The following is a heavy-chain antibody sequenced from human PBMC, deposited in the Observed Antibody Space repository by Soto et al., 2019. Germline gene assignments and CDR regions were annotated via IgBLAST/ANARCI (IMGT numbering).Heavy chain of an antibody. V-gene: IGHV4-31*02. J-gene: IGHJ4*02. D-gene: IGHD5-12*01. CDR3: ARDEGVRWIFFDY. CDR2: GST. Sequence: GSTYYNPSLKSRVTISVDTSKNQFSLKLSSVTAADTAVYYCARDEGVRWIFFDYWGQGTLVTVSS.